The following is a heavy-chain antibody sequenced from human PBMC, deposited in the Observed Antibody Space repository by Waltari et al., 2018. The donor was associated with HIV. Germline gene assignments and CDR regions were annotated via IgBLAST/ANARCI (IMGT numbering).Heavy chain of an antibody. Sequence: QVQLQESGPGLVKPSETLSLPCTVSGYSISSGYYWGWIRQPPGKGLEWIGSIYHSGSTYYNPSLKSRVTISVDTCKNQISLMLSSVTAADTAVYYCARAYYDSSGYPDAFDIWGQGTMVTVSS. CDR2: IYHSGST. V-gene: IGHV4-38-2*02. J-gene: IGHJ3*02. CDR1: GYSISSGYY. CDR3: ARAYYDSSGYPDAFDI. D-gene: IGHD3-22*01.